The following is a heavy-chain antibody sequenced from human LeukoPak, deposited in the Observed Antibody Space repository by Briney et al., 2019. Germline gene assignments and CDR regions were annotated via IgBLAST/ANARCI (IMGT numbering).Heavy chain of an antibody. CDR2: IYTSGST. Sequence: SETLSLTCTASGGSISSGSYYWSWIRQPAGKGLEWIGRIYTSGSTNYNPSLKSRVTISVDTSKNQSSLKLSSVTAADTAVYYCARLYYDSSGYLDYWGQGTLVTVSS. J-gene: IGHJ4*02. CDR1: GGSISSGSYY. V-gene: IGHV4-61*02. D-gene: IGHD3-22*01. CDR3: ARLYYDSSGYLDY.